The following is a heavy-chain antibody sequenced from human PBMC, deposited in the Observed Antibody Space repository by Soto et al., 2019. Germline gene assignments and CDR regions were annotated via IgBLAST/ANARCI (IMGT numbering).Heavy chain of an antibody. CDR2: ISGSGGST. D-gene: IGHD3-3*01. CDR1: GFTFSSYA. V-gene: IGHV3-23*01. CDR3: AKGPTEWLPGNWFDP. Sequence: GGSLRLSCAASGFTFSSYAMSWVRQAPGKGLEWVSAISGSGGSTYYADSVKGRFTISGDNSKNTPYLQMNSLRAEDTAVYYCAKGPTEWLPGNWFDPWGQGTLVTVSS. J-gene: IGHJ5*02.